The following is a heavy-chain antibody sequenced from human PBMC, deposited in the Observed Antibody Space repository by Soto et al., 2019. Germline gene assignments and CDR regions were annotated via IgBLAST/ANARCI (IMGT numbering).Heavy chain of an antibody. CDR3: AKDSHWAIISPTHDY. J-gene: IGHJ4*01. Sequence: GVSLILSCAASGFTFSSYWMRWVRQAPGKGLEWVANIKQDGSEKYYVDSVKGRFTISRDNAKNMLYLQMNSLRAEDTAIYYCAKDSHWAIISPTHDYWGHGTLVTVSS. CDR2: IKQDGSEK. CDR1: GFTFSSYW. D-gene: IGHD2-2*01. V-gene: IGHV3-7*05.